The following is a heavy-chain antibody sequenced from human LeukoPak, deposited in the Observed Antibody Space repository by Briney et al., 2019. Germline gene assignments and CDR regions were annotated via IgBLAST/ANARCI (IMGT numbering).Heavy chain of an antibody. CDR3: ANFWSGYLFTDY. D-gene: IGHD3-3*01. Sequence: GGSLRLSCAASGFTVSSNYMSWVRQAPGKGLEWVSVIYSGGSTYYADSVKGRFTISRDSSKNTLYLQMNSLRAEDTAVYYCANFWSGYLFTDYWGQGTLVTVSS. J-gene: IGHJ4*02. CDR1: GFTVSSNY. V-gene: IGHV3-53*01. CDR2: IYSGGST.